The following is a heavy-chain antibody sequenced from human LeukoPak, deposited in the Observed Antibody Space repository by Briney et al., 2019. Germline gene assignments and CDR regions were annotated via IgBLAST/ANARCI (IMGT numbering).Heavy chain of an antibody. CDR3: ARDLSGYFDY. CDR1: GFTFSGYA. CDR2: ISYDGSNK. Sequence: GGSLRLSCAASGFTFSGYAMHWVRQAPGKGLEWVAVISYDGSNKYYADSVKGRFTISRDNSKNTLYLQMNSLRAEDTAVYYCARDLSGYFDYWGQGTLVTVSS. V-gene: IGHV3-30-3*01. D-gene: IGHD6-19*01. J-gene: IGHJ4*02.